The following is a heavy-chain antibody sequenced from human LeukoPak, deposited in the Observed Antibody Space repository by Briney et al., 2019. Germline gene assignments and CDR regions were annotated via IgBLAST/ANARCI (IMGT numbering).Heavy chain of an antibody. J-gene: IGHJ4*02. CDR1: GYTFTGYY. CDR2: INPNSGGT. Sequence: ASVKVSCKASGYTFTGYYMHWVRQAPGQGLEWMGWINPNSGGTNYAQKFQGRVTVTRDTSISTAYMELSRLRSDDTAVYYCARPRGRIQLWELDYWGQGTLVTVSS. CDR3: ARPRGRIQLWELDY. V-gene: IGHV1-2*02. D-gene: IGHD5-18*01.